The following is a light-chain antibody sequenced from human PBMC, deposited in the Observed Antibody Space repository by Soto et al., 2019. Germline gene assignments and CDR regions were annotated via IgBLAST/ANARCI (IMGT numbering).Light chain of an antibody. V-gene: IGKV1-5*03. CDR2: KAS. Sequence: DIQMTQSPSTLSASLGDRVTISCRASQSISNLLAWYQQKPGRAPTLLIYKASSLESGVPSRFSGSGSGTEFTLTISSLQPDDFATYYCQQYNSYPLTFDQGTRLEIK. CDR3: QQYNSYPLT. CDR1: QSISNL. J-gene: IGKJ5*01.